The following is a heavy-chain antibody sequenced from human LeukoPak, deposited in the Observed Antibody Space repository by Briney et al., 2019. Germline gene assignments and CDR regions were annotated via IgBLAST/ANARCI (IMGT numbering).Heavy chain of an antibody. J-gene: IGHJ4*02. V-gene: IGHV3-23*01. CDR2: ISGSGGST. Sequence: GGSLRLSCAASGFTFSSYAMSWVRQAPGKGLEWVSAISGSGGSTYYADSVKGRFTISRDNSKKTVYLYMNSLRAEDTAVYYCAREGGYSANAEYYFDYWGQGTLVTVSS. CDR3: AREGGYSANAEYYFDY. CDR1: GFTFSSYA. D-gene: IGHD5-12*01.